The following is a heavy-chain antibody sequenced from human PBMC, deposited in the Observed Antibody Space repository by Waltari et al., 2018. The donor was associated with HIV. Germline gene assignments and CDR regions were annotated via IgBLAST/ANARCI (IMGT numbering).Heavy chain of an antibody. J-gene: IGHJ6*02. CDR1: GFTFSSYG. D-gene: IGHD6-13*01. CDR3: AREQQLAYYYYGMDV. Sequence: QVQLVESGGGVVQPGRSLRLSCAASGFTFSSYGMHWVRQAPGKGLEWVAVIWYDGSNKYYADSGKGRFTISRDNSKNTLYLQMNSLRAEDTAVYYCAREQQLAYYYYGMDVWGQGTTVTVSS. V-gene: IGHV3-33*01. CDR2: IWYDGSNK.